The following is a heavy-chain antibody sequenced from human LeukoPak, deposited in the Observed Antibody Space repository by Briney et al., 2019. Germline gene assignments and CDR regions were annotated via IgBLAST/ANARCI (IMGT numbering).Heavy chain of an antibody. V-gene: IGHV3-21*01. Sequence: TGGPLRLSCAASGFTFSSYSMSWVRQAPGKGLEWVSSISSSSSYIYYADSVKGRFTISRDNAKNSLYLQMNSLRVEDTAVYYCARTITMIVVVSDAFDIWGQGTMVTVSS. D-gene: IGHD3-22*01. J-gene: IGHJ3*02. CDR2: ISSSSSYI. CDR3: ARTITMIVVVSDAFDI. CDR1: GFTFSSYS.